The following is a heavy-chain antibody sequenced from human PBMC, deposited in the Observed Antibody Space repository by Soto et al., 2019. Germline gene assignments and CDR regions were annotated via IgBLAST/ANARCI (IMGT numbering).Heavy chain of an antibody. CDR1: GGSMSSGAYY. CDR3: ASSYSGYLDN. V-gene: IGHV4-31*03. Sequence: SETLSLTCSVSGGSMSSGAYYWNWIRQHPVKGLEWIAYIYHTGNTYFNPSLRSRTTISVDTSENQFSLKLTSVTDADTAVYYCASSYSGYLDNWGQGTLVTVSS. D-gene: IGHD3-22*01. J-gene: IGHJ4*02. CDR2: IYHTGNT.